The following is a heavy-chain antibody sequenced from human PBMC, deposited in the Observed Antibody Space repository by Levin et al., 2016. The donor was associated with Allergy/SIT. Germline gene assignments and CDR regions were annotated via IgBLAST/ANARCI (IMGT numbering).Heavy chain of an antibody. CDR2: ISTSGSYI. V-gene: IGHV3-21*01. CDR1: GFTFGSFS. D-gene: IGHD2-15*01. CDR3: ARICNGGSCYSFSYSYGLDV. J-gene: IGHJ6*02. Sequence: GGSLRLSCAASGFTFGSFSMNWVRQAPGKGLEWVSSISTSGSYIYYADSVKGRFTISRDNTKNSLYLQMNSLRAEDTAVYYCARICNGGSCYSFSYSYGLDVWGQGTTVTVSS.